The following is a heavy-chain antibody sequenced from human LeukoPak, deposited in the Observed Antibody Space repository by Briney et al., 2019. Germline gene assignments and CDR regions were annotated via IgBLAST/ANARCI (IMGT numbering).Heavy chain of an antibody. D-gene: IGHD2/OR15-2a*01. CDR1: GGSFSGYY. Sequence: SETLSLTCAVYGGSFSGYYWSWIRQPPGKGLEWIGEINHSGSTNYNPSLKSRVTISVDTSKNQFSLKLSSVTAADTAVYYCARPQIDYYYYMDVWGKGTTVTVSS. V-gene: IGHV4-34*01. CDR2: INHSGST. CDR3: ARPQIDYYYYMDV. J-gene: IGHJ6*03.